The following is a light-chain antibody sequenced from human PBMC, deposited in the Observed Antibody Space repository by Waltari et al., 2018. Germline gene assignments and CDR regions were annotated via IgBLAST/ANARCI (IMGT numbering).Light chain of an antibody. V-gene: IGKV4-1*01. CDR1: ESVLYNSNNKNY. CDR2: WAS. CDR3: QQYYSTPQT. Sequence: IVMTQSPDSLTVSLGERATINCKSSESVLYNSNNKNYLAWYQQKPGQPPKLLIYWASTRESGVPDRFSGSGSGTDFTLTIRSLQAEDVAVYYCQQYYSTPQTFGQGTKVEIK. J-gene: IGKJ1*01.